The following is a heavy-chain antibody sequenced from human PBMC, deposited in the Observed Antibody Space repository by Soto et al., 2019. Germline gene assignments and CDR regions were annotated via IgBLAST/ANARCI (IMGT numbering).Heavy chain of an antibody. V-gene: IGHV4-39*01. CDR1: GGSISSSTYY. CDR3: ARRFEYSTGWYYFDY. D-gene: IGHD6-19*01. J-gene: IGHJ4*02. Sequence: PSETLSLTCTVSGGSISSSTYYWGWMRQPPGKGLEWIASFFIGGNTYYNPSLKSRVTISVDTSENQFSLKLRSVTAADTAIYYCARRFEYSTGWYYFDYWGRGTLVTVSS. CDR2: FFIGGNT.